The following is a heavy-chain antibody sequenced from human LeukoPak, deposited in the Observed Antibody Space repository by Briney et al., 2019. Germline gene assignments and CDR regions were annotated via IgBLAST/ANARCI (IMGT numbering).Heavy chain of an antibody. CDR1: GYTFDRYA. D-gene: IGHD6-19*01. CDR2: INTNTGNP. J-gene: IGHJ2*01. V-gene: IGHV7-4-1*02. CDR3: ARVVYSSDRYWYFDL. Sequence: ASVKVSCKASGYTFDRYALNWVRQAPGQGLEWMGWINTNTGNPTYAQGLTGRFLFSLDTSVSTTYLQINSLKAGDTAVYYCARVVYSSDRYWYFDLWGRGTLVTVSS.